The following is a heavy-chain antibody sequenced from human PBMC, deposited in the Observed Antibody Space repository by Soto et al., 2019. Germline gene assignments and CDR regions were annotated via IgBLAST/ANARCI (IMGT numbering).Heavy chain of an antibody. CDR3: ERAVRLTMVRGVYTHYSYGMDV. CDR1: GGTFSSYA. CDR2: VLPIVGTA. D-gene: IGHD3-10*01. J-gene: IGHJ6*02. Sequence: QVQLGQSGAEVKKPGSSVKVSCKASGGTFSSYAISWWRQAAGQGLEWMGGVLPIVGTANYAQTFQGRVTITADESTSTAYMELSSLRSEDTAVYYCERAVRLTMVRGVYTHYSYGMDVWGQGTTVTVSS. V-gene: IGHV1-69*01.